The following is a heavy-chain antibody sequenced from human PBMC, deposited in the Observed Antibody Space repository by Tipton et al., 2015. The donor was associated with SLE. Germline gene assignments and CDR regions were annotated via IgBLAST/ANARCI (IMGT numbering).Heavy chain of an antibody. CDR1: GGSFSGYY. D-gene: IGHD3-3*01. J-gene: IGHJ6*03. CDR2: INHSGST. Sequence: TLSLTCAVYGGSFSGYYWSWIRQPPGKGLVWIGEINHSGSTNYNPSLKSRVTISVDTSKNQFSLKLSSVTAADAAVYYCARLTIFGVVIIGNYYYYMDVWGKGTTVNVSS. CDR3: ARLTIFGVVIIGNYYYYMDV. V-gene: IGHV4-34*01.